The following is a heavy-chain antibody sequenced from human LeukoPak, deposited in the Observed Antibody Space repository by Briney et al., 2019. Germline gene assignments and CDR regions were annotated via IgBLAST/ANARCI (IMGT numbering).Heavy chain of an antibody. Sequence: PSETLSLTCAVYGGSFSGYYWSRIRQPPGKGLEWIGEINHSGSTNYNPSLKSRVTISVDTSKNQFSLKLSSVTAADTAVYYCARVGYSSSWYDNYYYYYMDVWGKGTTVTVSS. CDR2: INHSGST. V-gene: IGHV4-34*01. CDR3: ARVGYSSSWYDNYYYYYMDV. CDR1: GGSFSGYY. D-gene: IGHD6-13*01. J-gene: IGHJ6*03.